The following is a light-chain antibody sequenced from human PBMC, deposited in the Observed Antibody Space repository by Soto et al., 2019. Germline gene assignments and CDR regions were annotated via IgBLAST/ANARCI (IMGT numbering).Light chain of an antibody. J-gene: IGLJ1*01. V-gene: IGLV2-14*01. Sequence: QSALTQPASVSGSPGQSITISCTGTSSDVGSYNYVSWYQHHPGKAPRLMIYASSNRPSGVSHRFSGSRSGNTASLTISGLQAEDEADYYCSSYTSATTLRGVFGVGTKVTVL. CDR1: SSDVGSYNY. CDR3: SSYTSATTLRGV. CDR2: ASS.